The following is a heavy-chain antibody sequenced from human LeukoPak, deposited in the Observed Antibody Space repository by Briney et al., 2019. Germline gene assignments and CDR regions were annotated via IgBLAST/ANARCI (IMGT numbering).Heavy chain of an antibody. CDR1: GFTFSSYA. CDR2: ISGSGGST. V-gene: IGHV3-23*01. D-gene: IGHD4-17*01. CDR3: ARDKGDGDYDWYFDL. Sequence: GGSLRLSCAASGFTFSSYAMSWVRQAPGKGLEWVSAISGSGGSTYYADSVKGRFTISRDNSKNTLYLQMNSLRAEDTAVYYCARDKGDGDYDWYFDLWGRGTLVTVSS. J-gene: IGHJ2*01.